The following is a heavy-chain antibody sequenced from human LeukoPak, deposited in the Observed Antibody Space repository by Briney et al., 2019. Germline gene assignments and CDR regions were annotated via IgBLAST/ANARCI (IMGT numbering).Heavy chain of an antibody. CDR1: GGSISSSSYY. V-gene: IGHV4-39*01. CDR3: ARHKGAYDYVWGSFSIDY. D-gene: IGHD3-16*01. Sequence: PSETLSLTCTVSGGSISSSSYYWGWIRQPPGKGLEWIGSIYYSGSTYYNPSLKCRVTISVDTSKNQFSLKLSSVTAADTAVYYCARHKGAYDYVWGSFSIDYWGQGTLVTVSS. CDR2: IYYSGST. J-gene: IGHJ4*02.